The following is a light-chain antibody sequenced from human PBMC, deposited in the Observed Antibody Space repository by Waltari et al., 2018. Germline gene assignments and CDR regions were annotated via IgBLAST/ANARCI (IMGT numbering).Light chain of an antibody. J-gene: IGLJ1*01. Sequence: SSELTPDPAVSVAVGPPAWLTCHADSLRAYYTNWYHQKPAHTPLLVMYGKNNRPSGIPDRFSGSYTGDTASLTTTGAQAEDEGAYYCNSRDSSGHPFVFGTGTKLTVL. CDR2: GKN. CDR1: SLRAYY. CDR3: NSRDSSGHPFV. V-gene: IGLV3-19*01.